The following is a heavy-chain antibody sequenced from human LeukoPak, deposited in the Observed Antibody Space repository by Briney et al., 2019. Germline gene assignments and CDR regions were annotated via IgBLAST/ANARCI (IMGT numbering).Heavy chain of an antibody. D-gene: IGHD1-14*01. CDR3: ARSGITPLNY. V-gene: IGHV3-7*01. CDR1: GFIFSTYW. CDR2: IKQDGSEK. J-gene: IGHJ4*02. Sequence: PGGSLRLSCAASGFIFSTYWMSWVRQAPGKGLEWVANIKQDGSEKYYVDSVKGRFTISRDDAKNSLYLQMNSLRAEDTAVYYGARSGITPLNYWGQGTLVTVSS.